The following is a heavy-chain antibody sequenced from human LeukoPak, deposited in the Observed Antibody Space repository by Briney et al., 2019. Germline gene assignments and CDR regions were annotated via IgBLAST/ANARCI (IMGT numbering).Heavy chain of an antibody. CDR1: GGSISSYY. D-gene: IGHD5-18*01. CDR2: IYTSGST. J-gene: IGHJ6*03. V-gene: IGHV4-4*07. Sequence: SETLSLTCTVSGGSISSYYWSWIRQPAGKGLEWIGCIYTSGSTNYNPSLKSRVTMSVDTSKNQFSLKLSSVTAADTAVYYCARDRDSYGPYYYYYYYMDVWGKGTTVTVFS. CDR3: ARDRDSYGPYYYYYYYMDV.